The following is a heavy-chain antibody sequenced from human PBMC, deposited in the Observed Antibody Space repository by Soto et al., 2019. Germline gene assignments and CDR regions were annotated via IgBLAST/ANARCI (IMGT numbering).Heavy chain of an antibody. CDR2: IYPSDSDT. V-gene: IGHV5-51*01. Sequence: PGESLKISCQGSGYAFSSYWIAWVRQMPGKGLEWMGIIYPSDSDTRYSPSFQGQVTISVDKSITTAYLQWSSLKASDTAMYYCARGYCTATSCDPWFDPWGQGTLVTVSS. J-gene: IGHJ5*02. D-gene: IGHD2-2*01. CDR1: GYAFSSYW. CDR3: ARGYCTATSCDPWFDP.